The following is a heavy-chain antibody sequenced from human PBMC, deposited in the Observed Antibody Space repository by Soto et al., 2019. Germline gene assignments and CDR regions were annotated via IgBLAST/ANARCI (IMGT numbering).Heavy chain of an antibody. J-gene: IGHJ4*02. D-gene: IGHD2-15*01. CDR1: GGSVSDKTYY. Sequence: SETLSLTCSVSGGSVSDKTYYWSWIRQPPGKRLEWIGYVYYSGTTNYNPSLKSRVTISVARSKYQFSLRLKSVTAADAAVYYCARDYPNALEVAGYFDFWGQGTPVTVSS. CDR3: ARDYPNALEVAGYFDF. CDR2: VYYSGTT. V-gene: IGHV4-61*01.